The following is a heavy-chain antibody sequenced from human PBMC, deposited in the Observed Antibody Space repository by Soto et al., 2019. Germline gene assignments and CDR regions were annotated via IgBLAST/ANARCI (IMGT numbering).Heavy chain of an antibody. CDR1: GGTFSSYA. Sequence: QVQLVQSGAEVKKPGSSVKVSCKASGGTFSSYAISWVRQAPGQGLEWMGGIIPIFGTANYAQKFQGRVTITADESTSTAYMELSSLRSDDTAVYYCARAAGRLQLNRYYFDYWGQGTLVTVSS. J-gene: IGHJ4*02. CDR2: IIPIFGTA. V-gene: IGHV1-69*01. D-gene: IGHD4-4*01. CDR3: ARAAGRLQLNRYYFDY.